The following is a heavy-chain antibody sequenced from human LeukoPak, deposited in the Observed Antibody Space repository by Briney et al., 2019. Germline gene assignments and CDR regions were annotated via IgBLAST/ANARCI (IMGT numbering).Heavy chain of an antibody. CDR1: GGSISSGGYY. V-gene: IGHV4-31*03. D-gene: IGHD3-22*01. Sequence: SETLSLTCTVSGGSISSGGYYWSWIRQHPGKGLEWIGYIYYSGSTYYNPSLKSRVTISVDTSKNQFSLKLSSVTAADTAVYYCARAYSSGYSVNDAFDIWGQGTMVTVSS. J-gene: IGHJ3*02. CDR3: ARAYSSGYSVNDAFDI. CDR2: IYYSGST.